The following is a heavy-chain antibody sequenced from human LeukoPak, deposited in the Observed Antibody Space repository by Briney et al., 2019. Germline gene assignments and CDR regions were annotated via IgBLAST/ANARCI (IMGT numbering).Heavy chain of an antibody. J-gene: IGHJ6*03. CDR1: GYTFTSYD. CDR3: ARVPRDIVVVPAAKVGGLTYYYYYMDV. CDR2: MNPNSGNT. V-gene: IGHV1-8*03. Sequence: ASVKVSCKASGYTFTSYDINWVRQATGQGLEWMGWMNPNSGNTGYAQKFQGRVTITRNTSISTAYMELSSLRSEDTAVYYCARVPRDIVVVPAAKVGGLTYYYYYMDVWGKGTTVTVSS. D-gene: IGHD2-2*01.